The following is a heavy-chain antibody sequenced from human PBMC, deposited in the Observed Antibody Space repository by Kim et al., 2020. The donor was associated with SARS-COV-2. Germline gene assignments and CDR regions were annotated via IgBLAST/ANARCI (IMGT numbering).Heavy chain of an antibody. D-gene: IGHD3-3*01. J-gene: IGHJ3*02. CDR2: INTNTGNP. Sequence: ASVKVSCKASGYTFTSYAMNWVRQAPGQGLEWMGWINTNTGNPTYAQGFTGRFVFSLDTSVSTAYLQISSLKAEDTAVYYCARDVVIFREWLFFGGAKKHDAFDIWGQGTMVTVSS. V-gene: IGHV7-4-1*02. CDR3: ARDVVIFREWLFFGGAKKHDAFDI. CDR1: GYTFTSYA.